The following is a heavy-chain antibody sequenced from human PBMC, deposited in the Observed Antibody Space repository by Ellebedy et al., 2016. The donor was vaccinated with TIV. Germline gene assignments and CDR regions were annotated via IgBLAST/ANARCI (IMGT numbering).Heavy chain of an antibody. CDR1: GFTFSSYW. J-gene: IGHJ6*03. Sequence: GESLKISCAAFGFTFSSYWMSWVRQAPGKGLEWVANIKQDGSEKYYVDSVKGRFTISRDNAKNSLYLQMNSLRAEDTAVYYCASRIDIVLMVYAPDYMDVWGKGTTVTVSS. CDR2: IKQDGSEK. D-gene: IGHD2-8*01. CDR3: ASRIDIVLMVYAPDYMDV. V-gene: IGHV3-7*01.